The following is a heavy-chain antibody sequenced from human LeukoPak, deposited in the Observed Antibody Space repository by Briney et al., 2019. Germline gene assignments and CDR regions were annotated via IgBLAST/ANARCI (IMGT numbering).Heavy chain of an antibody. V-gene: IGHV4-59*01. CDR3: ARAEDTAMVNGVDGMDV. CDR2: IYYSGST. J-gene: IGHJ6*02. D-gene: IGHD5-18*01. CDR1: GGSISSYY. Sequence: SETLSLTCTVSGGSISSYYWSWLRQPPGKGLEGIGYIYYSGSTNYNPSLKSRVTISVDTSKNQFSLKLSPVTAADTAVYYCARAEDTAMVNGVDGMDVWGQGTTVTVSS.